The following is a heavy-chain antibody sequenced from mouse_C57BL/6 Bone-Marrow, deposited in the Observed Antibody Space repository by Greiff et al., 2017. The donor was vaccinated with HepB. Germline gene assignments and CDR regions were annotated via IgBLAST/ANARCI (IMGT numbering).Heavy chain of an antibody. Sequence: QVQLQQSGPELVKPGASVKISCKASGYAFSSSWMNWVKQRPGKGLEWIGRIYPGDGDTNYNGKFKGKATLTADKSSSTSYMQLSSLTSEDSAVYFCARRRDYAWFAYWGQGTLVTVSA. D-gene: IGHD2-4*01. V-gene: IGHV1-82*01. CDR2: IYPGDGDT. CDR1: GYAFSSSW. J-gene: IGHJ3*01. CDR3: ARRRDYAWFAY.